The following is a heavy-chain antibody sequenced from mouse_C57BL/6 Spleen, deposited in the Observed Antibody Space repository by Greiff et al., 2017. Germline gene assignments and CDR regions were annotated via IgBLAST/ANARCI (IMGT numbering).Heavy chain of an antibody. Sequence: QVQLQPSGAELVKPGASVKISCKASGYAFSSYWMNWVKQRPGKGLEWIGQIYPGDGDTNYNGKFKGKATLTADKSSSTAYMQLSSLTSEDSAVYFCARTPPYGNYAMDYWGQGTSVTVSS. V-gene: IGHV1-80*01. J-gene: IGHJ4*01. CDR1: GYAFSSYW. D-gene: IGHD2-1*01. CDR3: ARTPPYGNYAMDY. CDR2: IYPGDGDT.